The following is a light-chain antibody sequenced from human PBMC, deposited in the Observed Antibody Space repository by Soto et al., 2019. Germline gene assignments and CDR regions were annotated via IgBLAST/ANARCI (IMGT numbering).Light chain of an antibody. CDR2: RSY. Sequence: QSVLTQPPSASGTPGQSVTISCSGGSSNMGTNTVSWYQHLPGTAPKLLIFRSYQRPSGVPDRFSGSKSGTSASLAISGLQSEDEAYYYCAAWDDSLSGPVFGTGTKLTVL. V-gene: IGLV1-44*01. CDR3: AAWDDSLSGPV. CDR1: SSNMGTNT. J-gene: IGLJ1*01.